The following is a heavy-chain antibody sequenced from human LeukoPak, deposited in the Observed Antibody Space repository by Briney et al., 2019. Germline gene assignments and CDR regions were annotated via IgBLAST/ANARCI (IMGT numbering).Heavy chain of an antibody. Sequence: PGGSLRLSCAASGFTFSSFEMNWVRQAPGKGLEWVSYISNSGSTIYYADSVKGRFTISRDNAKNSLYLQMTSLRAEDTAVYFCARTTYYYANSGSSPVDYWGQGTPVTASS. CDR1: GFTFSSFE. V-gene: IGHV3-48*03. D-gene: IGHD3-22*01. CDR3: ARTTYYYANSGSSPVDY. J-gene: IGHJ4*02. CDR2: ISNSGSTI.